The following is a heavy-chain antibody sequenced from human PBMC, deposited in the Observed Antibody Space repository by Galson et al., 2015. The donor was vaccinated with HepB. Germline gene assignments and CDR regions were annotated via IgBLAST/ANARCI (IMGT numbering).Heavy chain of an antibody. CDR1: GFTFSSDS. J-gene: IGHJ3*02. CDR2: ISSSSSYI. Sequence: SLRLSCAASGFTFSSDSMNWVRQAPGKGLEWVSSISSSSSYIYYADSVKGRFTISRDNAKNSLYLQMNSLRAEDTAVYYCARDPTMPSLPAAFDIWGQGTMVTVSS. D-gene: IGHD2-2*01. CDR3: ARDPTMPSLPAAFDI. V-gene: IGHV3-21*01.